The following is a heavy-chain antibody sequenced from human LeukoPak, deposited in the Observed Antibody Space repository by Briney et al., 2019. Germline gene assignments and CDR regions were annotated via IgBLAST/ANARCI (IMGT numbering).Heavy chain of an antibody. D-gene: IGHD5-24*01. CDR2: IYHSGST. Sequence: PSETLSLTCAVSGYSISSGYYWGWIRQPPGKGLEWIGSIYHSGSTYYNPSLKSRVTISVDTSKNQFSLKLSSVTAADTAVYYCARPGRDSAFDIWGQGTMVTVSS. CDR3: ARPGRDSAFDI. CDR1: GYSISSGYY. V-gene: IGHV4-38-2*01. J-gene: IGHJ3*02.